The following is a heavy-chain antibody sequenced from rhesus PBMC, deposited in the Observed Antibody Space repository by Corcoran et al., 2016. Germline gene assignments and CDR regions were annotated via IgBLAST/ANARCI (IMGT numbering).Heavy chain of an antibody. Sequence: QVQVGQSGDEVKKPGASGEVSCQACGFTCGRVAMNWARQAPGQGLEWLGVIIPLVRITNYAKKFPGRLTITADTSASTAYMELSSLRSEDTAVYYCAREGGSYAFDYWGQGVLVTVSS. V-gene: IGHV1-198*02. CDR1: GFTCGRVA. J-gene: IGHJ4*01. CDR2: IIPLVRIT. D-gene: IGHD1-44*02. CDR3: AREGGSYAFDY.